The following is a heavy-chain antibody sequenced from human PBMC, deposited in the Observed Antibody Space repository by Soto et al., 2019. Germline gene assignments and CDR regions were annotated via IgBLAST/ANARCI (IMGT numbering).Heavy chain of an antibody. V-gene: IGHV3-33*01. Sequence: GGSLRLSCAASGFTFSSYGMHWVRQAPGKGLEWVAVIWYDGSNKYYADSVKGRFTISRDNSKNTLYLQMNSLRAEDTAVYYCARDAGYSSSWYSSPSYYYYGMDVWGQGTTVTVSS. D-gene: IGHD6-13*01. CDR1: GFTFSSYG. J-gene: IGHJ6*02. CDR3: ARDAGYSSSWYSSPSYYYYGMDV. CDR2: IWYDGSNK.